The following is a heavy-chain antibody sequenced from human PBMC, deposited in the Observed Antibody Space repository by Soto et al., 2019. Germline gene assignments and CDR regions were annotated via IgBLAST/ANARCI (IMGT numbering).Heavy chain of an antibody. CDR3: AKEMTSGYYVFVY. CDR2: ISGTGGST. CDR1: GFTFSSYA. D-gene: IGHD3-22*01. Sequence: GSLRLSCAASGFTFSSYAMSWVRQAPGKGLEWVSTISGTGGSTYYPDSVKGRFTISRDNSKNTVYLQMNSLRAEDAAVYYCAKEMTSGYYVFVYRGQGTLVTGSS. J-gene: IGHJ4*02. V-gene: IGHV3-23*01.